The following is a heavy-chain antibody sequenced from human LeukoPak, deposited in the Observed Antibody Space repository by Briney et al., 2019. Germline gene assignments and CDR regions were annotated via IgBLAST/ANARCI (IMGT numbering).Heavy chain of an antibody. CDR3: AVTTVTTFFVPSDY. V-gene: IGHV3-20*04. J-gene: IGHJ4*02. Sequence: PGGSLRLSCAASGFTFDDYGMSWVRQAPGKGLEWVSGINWNGDSTGYADSVKGRFTISRDNAKNSLYLQMNSLRAEDTALYYCAVTTVTTFFVPSDYWGQGTLVTVSS. CDR2: INWNGDST. CDR1: GFTFDDYG. D-gene: IGHD4-17*01.